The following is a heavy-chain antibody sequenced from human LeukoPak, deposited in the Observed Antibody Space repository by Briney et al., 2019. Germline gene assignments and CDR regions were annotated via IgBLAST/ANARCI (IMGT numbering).Heavy chain of an antibody. Sequence: GGSLRLSCAASGFTFIGYWMSWVRHAPGQGLVWVSRIKGDGISTNYADSVKGRFTISRDIAKNTLYLQMNSLRAEDTGVYYCAKDHYWSIDYWGRGTLVTVSS. V-gene: IGHV3-74*01. J-gene: IGHJ4*02. CDR1: GFTFIGYW. CDR3: AKDHYWSIDY. D-gene: IGHD3-3*01. CDR2: IKGDGIST.